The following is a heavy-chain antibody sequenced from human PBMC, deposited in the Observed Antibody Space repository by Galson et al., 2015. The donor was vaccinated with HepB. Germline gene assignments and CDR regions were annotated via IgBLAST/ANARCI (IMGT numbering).Heavy chain of an antibody. Sequence: SVKVSCKASGYTFTGYYMHWVRQAPGQGLEWMGWINPNSGGTNYAQKFQGWVTMTRDTSISTAYMELSRLRSDDTAVYYCARGRYSSSWDRPDYWGQGTLVTVSS. D-gene: IGHD6-13*01. CDR2: INPNSGGT. CDR1: GYTFTGYY. V-gene: IGHV1-2*04. J-gene: IGHJ4*02. CDR3: ARGRYSSSWDRPDY.